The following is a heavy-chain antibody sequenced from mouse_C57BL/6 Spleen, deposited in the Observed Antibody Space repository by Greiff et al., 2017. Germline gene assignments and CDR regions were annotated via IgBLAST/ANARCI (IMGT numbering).Heavy chain of an antibody. J-gene: IGHJ3*01. D-gene: IGHD1-1*01. Sequence: EVQLVESGPELVKPGASVKISCKASGYSFTGYYMNWVKQSPEKSLEWIGEINPSTGGTTYNQKFKAKATLTVDKSSSTAYMQLKSLTSEDSAVYYCARGGYYGSSYGFAYWGQGTLVTVSA. V-gene: IGHV1-42*01. CDR3: ARGGYYGSSYGFAY. CDR1: GYSFTGYY. CDR2: INPSTGGT.